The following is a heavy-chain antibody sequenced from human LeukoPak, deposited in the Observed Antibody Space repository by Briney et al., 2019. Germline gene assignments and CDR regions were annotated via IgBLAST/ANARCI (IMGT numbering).Heavy chain of an antibody. J-gene: IGHJ4*02. CDR1: GGSFSGYY. Sequence: SETLSLTCAVYGGSFSGYYWSWIRQPPGKGLEWIGEINHSGSTNYNPSLKSRVTTSVDTSKNQFSLKLSSVTAADTAVYYCARDGYNYFDYWGQGTLVTVSS. CDR3: ARDGYNYFDY. D-gene: IGHD5-24*01. CDR2: INHSGST. V-gene: IGHV4-34*01.